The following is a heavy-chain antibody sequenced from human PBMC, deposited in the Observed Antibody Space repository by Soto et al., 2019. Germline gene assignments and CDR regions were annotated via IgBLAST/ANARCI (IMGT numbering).Heavy chain of an antibody. V-gene: IGHV3-33*01. J-gene: IGHJ4*02. Sequence: GGSLRLSCAASGFTFSSYGMHWVRQAPGKGLEWVAVIWYDGSNKYYADSVKGRFTISRDNSKNTLYLQMNSLRAEDTAVYYCARDPFGGYSGYVGLSVDYWGQGTLVTVSS. D-gene: IGHD5-12*01. CDR3: ARDPFGGYSGYVGLSVDY. CDR1: GFTFSSYG. CDR2: IWYDGSNK.